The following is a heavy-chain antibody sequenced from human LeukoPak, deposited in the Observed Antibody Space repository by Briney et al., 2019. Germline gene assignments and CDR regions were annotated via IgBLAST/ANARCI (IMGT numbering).Heavy chain of an antibody. Sequence: SETLSLTCAVYGGSFSGYYWTWIRQSPGRGLEWIGEINHSGSTNYNPSLKSRVTISVDTSKNQFSLKLSSVTAADTAVYYCVRVEVGVLNWGQGTLVTVSS. CDR2: INHSGST. CDR3: VRVEVGVLN. D-gene: IGHD3-22*01. CDR1: GGSFSGYY. V-gene: IGHV4-34*01. J-gene: IGHJ4*02.